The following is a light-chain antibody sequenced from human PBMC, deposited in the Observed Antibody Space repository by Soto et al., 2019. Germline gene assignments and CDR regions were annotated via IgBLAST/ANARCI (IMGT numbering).Light chain of an antibody. CDR3: MQALQTTLFT. Sequence: DIQMTQSPSSLSASVGDRVTITCRASQSISTFLNWYQQKPGKAPKLLIYGASNLESGVPSTFSGSGSGTDFTLKISRVEAEDVGVYYCMQALQTTLFTFGPGTKVDIK. CDR2: GAS. J-gene: IGKJ3*01. V-gene: IGKV1-39*01. CDR1: QSISTF.